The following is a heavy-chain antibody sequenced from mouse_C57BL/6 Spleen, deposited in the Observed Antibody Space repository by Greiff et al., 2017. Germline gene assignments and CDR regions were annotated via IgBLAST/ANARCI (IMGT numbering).Heavy chain of an antibody. CDR2: IRLKSDNYAT. CDR3: TGYYYGSSWYYFDY. D-gene: IGHD1-1*01. CDR1: GFTFSNYW. V-gene: IGHV6-3*01. Sequence: EVQRVESGGGLVQPGGSMKLSCVASGFTFSNYWMNWVRQSPEKGLEWVAQIRLKSDNYATHYAESVKGRFTISRDDSKSSVYLQMNNLRAEDTGIYYCTGYYYGSSWYYFDYWGQGTTLTVSS. J-gene: IGHJ2*01.